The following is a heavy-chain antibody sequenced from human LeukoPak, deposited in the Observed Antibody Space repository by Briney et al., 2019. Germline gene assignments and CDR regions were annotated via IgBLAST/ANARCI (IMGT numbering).Heavy chain of an antibody. CDR3: ARDVVGSLDY. J-gene: IGHJ4*02. V-gene: IGHV3-7*01. CDR1: GFTFSSYW. CDR2: IKGDESAR. Sequence: PGGSLRLSSAASGFTFSSYWMAWVRQAPGKGLEWVANIKGDESARHQADSVKGRFTISRDNTRNSLYLQMTNLRGDDTAVYYCARDVVGSLDYWGQGTLVTVSS. D-gene: IGHD1-26*01.